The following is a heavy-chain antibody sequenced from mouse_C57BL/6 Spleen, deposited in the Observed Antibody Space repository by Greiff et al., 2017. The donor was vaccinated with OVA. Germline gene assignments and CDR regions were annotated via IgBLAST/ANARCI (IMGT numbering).Heavy chain of an antibody. CDR3: AREDPTTVVAYPYFDV. CDR2: ISYDGSN. J-gene: IGHJ1*03. Sequence: EVQLVESGPGLVKPSQSLSLTCSVTGYSITSGYYWNWIRQFPGNKLEWMGYISYDGSNNYNPSLKNRISITRDTSKNQFFLKLNSVTTEDTATYYGAREDPTTVVAYPYFDVWGTGTTVTVSS. V-gene: IGHV3-6*01. D-gene: IGHD1-1*01. CDR1: GYSITSGYY.